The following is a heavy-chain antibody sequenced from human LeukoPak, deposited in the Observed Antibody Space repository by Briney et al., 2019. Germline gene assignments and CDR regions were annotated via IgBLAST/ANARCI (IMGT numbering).Heavy chain of an antibody. J-gene: IGHJ4*02. V-gene: IGHV4-59*12. Sequence: SETLSLTCTVSGGSFSTYYWSWIRQPPGKGLEWIGYIYYSGSTDYNPSLKSRVTMSLDTSKNQFSLNLSSVTAADTAMYYCARESTTVAGTFDYWGQGTLVTVSS. D-gene: IGHD6-19*01. CDR3: ARESTTVAGTFDY. CDR1: GGSFSTYY. CDR2: IYYSGST.